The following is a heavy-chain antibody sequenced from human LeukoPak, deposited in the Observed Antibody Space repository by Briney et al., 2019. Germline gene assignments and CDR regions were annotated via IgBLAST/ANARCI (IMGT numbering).Heavy chain of an antibody. J-gene: IGHJ4*02. Sequence: SETLSLTCAVSDGSISSSNWWSWVRQPPGKGLEWIGEIYHSGSTNYNPSLKSRVTISVDKSKNQFSLKLSSVTAADTAVYYCARTSTVLYYFDYWGQGTLVTVSS. CDR3: ARTSTVLYYFDY. V-gene: IGHV4-4*02. D-gene: IGHD4-17*01. CDR1: DGSISSSNW. CDR2: IYHSGST.